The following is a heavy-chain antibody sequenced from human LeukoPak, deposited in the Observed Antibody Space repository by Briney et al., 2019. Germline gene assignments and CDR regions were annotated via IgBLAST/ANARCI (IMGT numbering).Heavy chain of an antibody. CDR2: IYPGDSDT. Sequence: GESLKISCKGSGYSFTSYWIGWVRQMPGKGLEWMGIIYPGDSDTRYSPSFQGQVTISADKSISTAYLQWSSLNASDTAMYYCARHPQRDYYGSGSYWGIWFDPWGQGTLVTVSS. J-gene: IGHJ5*02. D-gene: IGHD3-10*01. CDR1: GYSFTSYW. CDR3: ARHPQRDYYGSGSYWGIWFDP. V-gene: IGHV5-51*01.